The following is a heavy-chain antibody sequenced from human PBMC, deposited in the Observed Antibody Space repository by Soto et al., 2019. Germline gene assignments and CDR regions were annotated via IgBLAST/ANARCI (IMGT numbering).Heavy chain of an antibody. CDR2: ISSSSSYI. D-gene: IGHD3-10*01. Sequence: RKGLEWVSSISSSSSYIYYAESVKGRFTISRDNAKNSLYLQMNSLRAEDTAVYYCASLPYYYGSGSYVLPDYYYYMDVWGKGTTVTVFS. CDR3: ASLPYYYGSGSYVLPDYYYYMDV. V-gene: IGHV3-21*01. J-gene: IGHJ6*03.